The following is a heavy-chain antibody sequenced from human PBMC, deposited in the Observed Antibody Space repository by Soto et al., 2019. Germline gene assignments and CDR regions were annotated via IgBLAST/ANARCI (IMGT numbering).Heavy chain of an antibody. Sequence: SETLSLTCTVSGGSISSYYWIWIRQPPGKGLEWIGYIYYSGSTNYNPSLKSRVTISVDTSKNQFSLKLSSVTAADTAVYYCAKKLPEAGSHHAFDIWGHGTMVTVSS. CDR3: AKKLPEAGSHHAFDI. J-gene: IGHJ3*02. CDR2: IYYSGST. D-gene: IGHD2-2*01. CDR1: GGSISSYY. V-gene: IGHV4-59*01.